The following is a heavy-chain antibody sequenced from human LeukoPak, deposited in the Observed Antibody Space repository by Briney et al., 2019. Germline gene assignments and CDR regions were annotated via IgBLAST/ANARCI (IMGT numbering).Heavy chain of an antibody. CDR2: INQAGSEK. D-gene: IGHD3-10*01. CDR1: GFTFSRYW. CDR3: ARVTPGGVGSFDY. Sequence: GGSLRLSCAASGFTFSRYWMSWVRQAPERGLEWVADINQAGSEKFYVDSVKGRFTISRDNAKISLYLQMNSLRAEDTAVYYCARVTPGGVGSFDYWGQGTLVTVSS. J-gene: IGHJ4*02. V-gene: IGHV3-7*01.